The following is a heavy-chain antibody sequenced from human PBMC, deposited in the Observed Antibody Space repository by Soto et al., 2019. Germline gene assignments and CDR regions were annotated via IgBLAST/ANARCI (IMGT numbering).Heavy chain of an antibody. J-gene: IGHJ5*02. Sequence: SETLSLTGTLSGGSISSGGYYWSWIRQHPGKGLEWIGYIYYSVSTYYNPSLKSRGTRSVETSKNQFSLKLSSVTAADTAVYYCARGRVAVAATQADWFGPWGQGTLVTVSS. CDR3: ARGRVAVAATQADWFGP. CDR1: GGSISSGGYY. V-gene: IGHV4-31*03. CDR2: IYYSVST. D-gene: IGHD2-15*01.